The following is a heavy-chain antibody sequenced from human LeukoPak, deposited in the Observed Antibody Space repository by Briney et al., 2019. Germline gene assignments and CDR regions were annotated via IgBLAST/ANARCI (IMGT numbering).Heavy chain of an antibody. D-gene: IGHD4/OR15-4a*01. V-gene: IGHV1-18*01. Sequence: ASVKVSCKTSAYTFTNFRIHWVRQAPGQGFEWMGWIGPSNNYTEYERKLRGRLTLTTDTSTTTAHMELRSLTFDDTAIYYCARDSYYGGHYSFFEHWGQGTLVTVSS. CDR3: ARDSYYGGHYSFFEH. J-gene: IGHJ4*02. CDR2: IGPSNNYT. CDR1: AYTFTNFR.